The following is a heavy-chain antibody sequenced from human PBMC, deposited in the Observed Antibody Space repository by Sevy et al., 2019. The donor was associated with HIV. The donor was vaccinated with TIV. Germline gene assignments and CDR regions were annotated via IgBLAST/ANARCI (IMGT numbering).Heavy chain of an antibody. CDR3: ARGSSMIVVEAYYYYGMDV. CDR2: ISSSSSTI. CDR1: GFTFSSYS. Sequence: GGSLRLSCAASGFTFSSYSMNWVRQAPGKGLEWVSCISSSSSTIYYADSVKGRFTISRDNAKNSLYLQMNSLRAEDTAVYYCARGSSMIVVEAYYYYGMDVWGQGTTVTVSS. V-gene: IGHV3-48*01. D-gene: IGHD3-22*01. J-gene: IGHJ6*02.